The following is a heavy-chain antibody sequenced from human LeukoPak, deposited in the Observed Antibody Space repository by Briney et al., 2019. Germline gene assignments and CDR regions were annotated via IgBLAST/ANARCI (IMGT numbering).Heavy chain of an antibody. J-gene: IGHJ3*02. CDR2: VIPIIGTA. D-gene: IGHD3-22*01. Sequence: SVKVSCKASGGTFSSYAISWVRQAPGQGLEWVGGVIPIIGTANYAQRFKGRVTITADESTSTAYMKLSSLRSEDTAVYYCAREVNYYDSSGRDAFDIWGQGTMVAVSS. CDR1: GGTFSSYA. V-gene: IGHV1-69*13. CDR3: AREVNYYDSSGRDAFDI.